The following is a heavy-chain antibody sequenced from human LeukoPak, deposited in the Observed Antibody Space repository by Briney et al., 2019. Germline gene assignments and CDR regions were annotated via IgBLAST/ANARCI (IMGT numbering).Heavy chain of an antibody. D-gene: IGHD3-16*02. J-gene: IGHJ6*02. CDR2: ISSSGSTI. CDR3: AREGYGIDTPAYYYGIDV. Sequence: GGSLRLSYAASGFTFSSYSMNWFRQAPGKGLEWVSYISSSGSTIYYADSVKGRFTISRDNAKNSLYLQMNSRRAEDTAVYYCAREGYGIDTPAYYYGIDVWGQGTTVTVSS. CDR1: GFTFSSYS. V-gene: IGHV3-48*04.